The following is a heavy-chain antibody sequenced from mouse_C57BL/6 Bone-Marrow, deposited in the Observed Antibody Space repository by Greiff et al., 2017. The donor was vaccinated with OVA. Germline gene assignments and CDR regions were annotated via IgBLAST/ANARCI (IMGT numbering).Heavy chain of an antibody. CDR2: ISSGGDYI. CDR1: GFTFSSYA. D-gene: IGHD4-1*01. V-gene: IGHV5-9-1*02. Sequence: EVMLVESGEGLVKPGGSLKLSCAASGFTFSSYAMSWVRQTPEKRLEWVAYISSGGDYIYYADTVKGRFTISRDNARNTLYLQMSSLKSEDTAMYYCTREGWDGFAYWGQGTLVTVSA. J-gene: IGHJ3*01. CDR3: TREGWDGFAY.